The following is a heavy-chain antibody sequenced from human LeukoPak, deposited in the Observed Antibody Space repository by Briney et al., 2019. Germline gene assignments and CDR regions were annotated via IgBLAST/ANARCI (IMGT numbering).Heavy chain of an antibody. CDR3: VNIDWNYGI. D-gene: IGHD1-7*01. Sequence: PGGSLRLSCTASGFTFSSYTMSWVRQAPGKGLEYVSAISSNGGSTYYADSVKGRFTISRDNSKNTLYLQMSSLRAEDTAVYYCVNIDWNYGIWGQGTLVTVSS. V-gene: IGHV3-64D*06. CDR1: GFTFSSYT. CDR2: ISSNGGST. J-gene: IGHJ4*02.